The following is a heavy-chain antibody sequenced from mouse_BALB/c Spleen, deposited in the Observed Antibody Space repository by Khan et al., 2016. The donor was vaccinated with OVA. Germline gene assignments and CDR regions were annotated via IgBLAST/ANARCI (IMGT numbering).Heavy chain of an antibody. CDR3: ARSYDGAWFAY. CDR1: GYTFTDYV. CDR2: IYPGSGSA. D-gene: IGHD1-1*01. V-gene: IGHV1-77*01. Sequence: QVQLQQSGPELVKPGASVKMSCKASGYTFTDYVITWVKQRTGQGLEWIGEIYPGSGSAYYNEKFKDKATLTADQSSDTAYMQLSSLTSEDSAVYFCARSYDGAWFAYWGQGTLVTASA. J-gene: IGHJ3*01.